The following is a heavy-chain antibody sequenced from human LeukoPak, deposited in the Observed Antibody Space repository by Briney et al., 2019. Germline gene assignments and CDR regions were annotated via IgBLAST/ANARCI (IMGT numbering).Heavy chain of an antibody. CDR1: GGSISNYN. J-gene: IGHJ4*02. CDR3: ARLKQLDIDY. D-gene: IGHD6-6*01. Sequence: SETLSLTCTVSGGSISNYNWSWIRQPAGKGLEWIGRIYTSGSTNYNPSLKSRVTISIDKSKNQFSLKLTSVTAADTAVYYCARLKQLDIDYWGQGTLVTVSS. CDR2: IYTSGST. V-gene: IGHV4-4*07.